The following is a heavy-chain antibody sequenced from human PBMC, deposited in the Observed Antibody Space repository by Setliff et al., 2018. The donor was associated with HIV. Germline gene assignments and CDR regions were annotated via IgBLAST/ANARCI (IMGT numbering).Heavy chain of an antibody. CDR1: GFTVSHHY. CDR2: IYVGDRT. J-gene: IGHJ4*02. Sequence: GSLRLSCSVSGFTVSHHYMSWVRQAPGKGLECVSVIYVGDRTYYADSVKGRYTISRDDSKNTLLLQMRSVRVEDTAVYFCASSGYSNYRNFDYWGQGTLVTVSS. CDR3: ASSGYSNYRNFDY. D-gene: IGHD4-4*01. V-gene: IGHV3-66*02.